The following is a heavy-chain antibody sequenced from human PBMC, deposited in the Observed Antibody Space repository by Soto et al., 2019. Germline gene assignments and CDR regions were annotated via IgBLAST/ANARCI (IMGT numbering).Heavy chain of an antibody. Sequence: QVQLVQSGGEVKKPGASLTVSCKASGYTFINYHITWVRQAPGQGLEWMAWINTYNGMTDYAQRFQGRVTMTRDTNTSTADMELRNLGSADTAVYFCAKSPRGEMATDGGQRTLVTVSS. CDR2: INTYNGMT. CDR3: AKSPRGEMATD. V-gene: IGHV1-18*01. CDR1: GYTFINYH. D-gene: IGHD5-12*01. J-gene: IGHJ4*02.